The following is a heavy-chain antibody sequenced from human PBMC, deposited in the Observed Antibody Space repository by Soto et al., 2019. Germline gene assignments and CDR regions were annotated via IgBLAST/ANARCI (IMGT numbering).Heavy chain of an antibody. J-gene: IGHJ5*02. V-gene: IGHV2-5*02. Sequence: QITLKESGPTLLEPTQTLTLTCSFSGFSLTSSGVGVGWLRQAPGKALECLGIIYWDGDRRYNPSLRQRLTITKDTSKNQVVRTMTYMEPVDTATYYCAHRVPYNAYWVGGWFDPWGQGTLVTVS. CDR3: AHRVPYNAYWVGGWFDP. CDR2: IYWDGDR. D-gene: IGHD3-10*01. CDR1: GFSLTSSGVG.